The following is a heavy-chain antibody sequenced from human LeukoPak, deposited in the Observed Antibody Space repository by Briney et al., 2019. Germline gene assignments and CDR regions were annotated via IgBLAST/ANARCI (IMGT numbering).Heavy chain of an antibody. V-gene: IGHV1-2*02. D-gene: IGHD2-2*01. Sequence: ASVKVPCKASGYTFTGYYMHWVRQAPGQGLEWMGWINPNSGGTNYAQKFQGRVTMTRDTSISTAYMELSRLRSDDTAVYYCARDRRVGYCSSTSCLNWSDPWGQGTLVTVSS. J-gene: IGHJ5*02. CDR2: INPNSGGT. CDR3: ARDRRVGYCSSTSCLNWSDP. CDR1: GYTFTGYY.